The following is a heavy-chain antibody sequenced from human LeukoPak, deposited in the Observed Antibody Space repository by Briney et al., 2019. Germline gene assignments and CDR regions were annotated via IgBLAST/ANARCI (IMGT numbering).Heavy chain of an antibody. D-gene: IGHD1-26*01. CDR2: ISGSGGST. CDR1: GFTFSSYA. J-gene: IGHJ4*02. Sequence: GGSLRLSCAASGFTFSSYAMSWVRHAPGKGLEWVSAISGSGGSTYYADSVKGRFTISRDNSKNTLYLQMNSLRAEDTAVYYCAKSLGGPSFAGRSYYFDCWGQGTLVTVSS. V-gene: IGHV3-23*01. CDR3: AKSLGGPSFAGRSYYFDC.